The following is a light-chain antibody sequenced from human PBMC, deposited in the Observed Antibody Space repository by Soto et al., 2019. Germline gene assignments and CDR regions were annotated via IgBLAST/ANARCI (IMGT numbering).Light chain of an antibody. V-gene: IGKV1-39*01. CDR3: QQSYITPGT. CDR1: QNISSY. J-gene: IGKJ1*01. CDR2: GAS. Sequence: DIRMTQSPSSLSVFVGDRVTITCRASQNISSYLNWYQQKPGKAPKQLIFGASSLQSGVPSRFSGRGSGTDFTLTISSLQPEDFATYYCQQSYITPGTFGQGTNVEVK.